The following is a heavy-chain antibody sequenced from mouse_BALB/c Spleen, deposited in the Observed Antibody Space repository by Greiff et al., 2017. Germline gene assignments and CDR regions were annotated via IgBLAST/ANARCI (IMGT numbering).Heavy chain of an antibody. CDR3: ARSYYRYDYFDY. CDR2: ISSGSSTI. J-gene: IGHJ2*01. D-gene: IGHD2-14*01. CDR1: GFTFGSFG. Sequence: EVQLVESGGGLVQPGGSRKLSCAASGFTFGSFGMHWVRQAPEKGLEWVAYISSGSSTIYYADTVKGRFTISRDNPKNTLFLQMTSLRSEDTAMYYCARSYYRYDYFDYWGQGTTLTVSS. V-gene: IGHV5-17*02.